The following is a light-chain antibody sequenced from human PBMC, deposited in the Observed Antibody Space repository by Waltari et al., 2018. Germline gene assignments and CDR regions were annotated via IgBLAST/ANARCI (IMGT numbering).Light chain of an antibody. V-gene: IGLV1-44*01. CDR1: SSNIGTNS. Sequence: QSVLTQPPSASGTPGQRVTISCSGSSSNIGTNSVNWYQQRPGTAPKLLIYGHNQRPTGGPDRFSGSKSGSSASLAISGLQSEDEADYYCAAWDDSLSGLVFGGGTKVTVL. CDR3: AAWDDSLSGLV. J-gene: IGLJ3*02. CDR2: GHN.